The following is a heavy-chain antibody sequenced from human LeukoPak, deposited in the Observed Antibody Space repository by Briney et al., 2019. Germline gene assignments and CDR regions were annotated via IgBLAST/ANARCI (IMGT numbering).Heavy chain of an antibody. V-gene: IGHV3-48*03. Sequence: PGGSLRLSCAASGFTFSSYEMNWVRQAPGKGLEWVSYISGSGSTIYYADSVKGRFTISRDNAKNSLYLQMNSLRAEDTAVYYCASRVVYYYDSSGSLDDYWGQGTLVTVSS. D-gene: IGHD3-22*01. CDR1: GFTFSSYE. CDR2: ISGSGSTI. J-gene: IGHJ4*02. CDR3: ASRVVYYYDSSGSLDDY.